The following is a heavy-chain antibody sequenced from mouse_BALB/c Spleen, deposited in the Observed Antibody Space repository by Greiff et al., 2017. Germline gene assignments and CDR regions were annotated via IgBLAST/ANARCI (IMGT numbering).Heavy chain of an antibody. V-gene: IGHV5-6*01. CDR1: GFTFSSYG. Sequence: EVQLKESGGDLVKPGGSLKLSCAASGFTFSSYGMSWVRQTPDKRLEWVATISSGGSYTYYPDSVKGRFTISRDNAKNTLYLQMSSLKSEDTAMYYCANLFDYWGQGTTLTVSS. CDR3: ANLFDY. CDR2: ISSGGSYT. J-gene: IGHJ2*01.